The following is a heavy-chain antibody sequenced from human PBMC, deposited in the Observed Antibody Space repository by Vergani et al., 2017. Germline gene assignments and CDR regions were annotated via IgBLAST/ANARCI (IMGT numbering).Heavy chain of an antibody. CDR3: ARDYDILTGYSSFAFDI. CDR1: GYTFTSYA. D-gene: IGHD3-9*01. Sequence: QVQLVQSGAEVKKPGASVKVSCKASGYTFTSYAMHWVRQAPGQRLEWMGWINAGNGNTKYSQKFQGRVTITRDTSASTDYMELSSLRSEDTAVYYCARDYDILTGYSSFAFDIWGQGTMVTVSS. J-gene: IGHJ3*02. V-gene: IGHV1-3*01. CDR2: INAGNGNT.